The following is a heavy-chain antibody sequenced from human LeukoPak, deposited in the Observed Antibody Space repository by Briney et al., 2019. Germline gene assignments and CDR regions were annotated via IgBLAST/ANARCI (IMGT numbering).Heavy chain of an antibody. CDR1: GGSFSGYY. D-gene: IGHD4-11*01. CDR3: ARTDYSNYDYYYYYGMDV. Sequence: SETLSLTCAVYGGSFSGYYWSWIRQPPGKGLEWIGYIYYSGSTYYNPSLKSRVTISVDTSKNQFSLKLSSVTAADTAVYYCARTDYSNYDYYYYYGMDVWGQGTTVTVSS. CDR2: IYYSGST. V-gene: IGHV4-34*09. J-gene: IGHJ6*02.